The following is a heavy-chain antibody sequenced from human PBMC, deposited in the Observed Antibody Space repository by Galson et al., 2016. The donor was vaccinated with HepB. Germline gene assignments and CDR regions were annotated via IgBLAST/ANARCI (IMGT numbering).Heavy chain of an antibody. CDR2: VYHSGSA. CDR3: ARALYGPPI. V-gene: IGHV4-59*01. CDR1: GGPINNYY. J-gene: IGHJ3*02. D-gene: IGHD4-17*01. Sequence: SETLSLTCSVSGGPINNYYWSWIRQPPGKGLEWIAYVYHSGSAYYDPSLKSRVTIAIDTSKSQFSLGLTSVTAADTAVYYCARALYGPPIWGQGTMVTVSS.